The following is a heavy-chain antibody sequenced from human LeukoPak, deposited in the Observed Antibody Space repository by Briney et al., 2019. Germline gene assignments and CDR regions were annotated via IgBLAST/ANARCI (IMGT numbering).Heavy chain of an antibody. Sequence: SGTLSLTCAVSGGSISGSNWWSWVRQAPGKGLEWIGEIYHSGSTNYNPSLKSRVTISVDTSKNQFSLKLSSVTAADTAVYYCARQWLANFDYWGQGTLVTVSS. V-gene: IGHV4-4*02. J-gene: IGHJ4*02. CDR2: IYHSGST. CDR1: GGSISGSNW. D-gene: IGHD6-19*01. CDR3: ARQWLANFDY.